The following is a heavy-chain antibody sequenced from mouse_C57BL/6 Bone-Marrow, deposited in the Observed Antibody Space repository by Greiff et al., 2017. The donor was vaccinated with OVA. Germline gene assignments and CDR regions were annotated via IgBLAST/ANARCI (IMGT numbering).Heavy chain of an antibody. CDR2: IGPETGGT. D-gene: IGHD1-1*01. V-gene: IGHV1-15*01. CDR1: GYTFTDYE. Sequence: QVQLKQSGAELVRPGASVTLSCKASGYTFTDYEMHWVKQTPVHGLEWIGAIGPETGGTAYNQKFQGKAILTADKSSSTAYMELRSLTSEDSAVYYCSISGYGSSYYFDYWGQGTTLTVSS. J-gene: IGHJ2*01. CDR3: SISGYGSSYYFDY.